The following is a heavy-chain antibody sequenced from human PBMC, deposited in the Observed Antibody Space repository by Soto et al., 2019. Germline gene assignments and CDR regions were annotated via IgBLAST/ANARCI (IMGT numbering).Heavy chain of an antibody. J-gene: IGHJ4*02. V-gene: IGHV4-39*01. CDR2: IYYSGST. CDR1: GGSISSSSYY. D-gene: IGHD4-17*01. Sequence: SETLSLTCTVSGGSISSSSYYWGWIRQPPGKGLEWIGSIYYSGSTYYNPSLKSRVTISVDTSKNQFSLKLSSVTAADTAVYYCERRGYGDYSDYWGQGTLVTVSS. CDR3: ERRGYGDYSDY.